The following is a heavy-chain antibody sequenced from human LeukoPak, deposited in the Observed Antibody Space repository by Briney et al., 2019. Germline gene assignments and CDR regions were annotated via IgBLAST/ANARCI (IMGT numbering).Heavy chain of an antibody. CDR3: AKGRSSSPKMDV. CDR1: GFTFSSYA. CDR2: ISGSGGST. J-gene: IGHJ6*04. V-gene: IGHV3-23*01. Sequence: GGSLRLSYAASGFTFSSYAMSWVPQAPGKGLEWVSAISGSGGSTYYAVSVKGRFTISRDNFKNTLYLQMNSLRAEDTAVYYCAKGRSSSPKMDVWGKGTTVTVSS. D-gene: IGHD6-13*01.